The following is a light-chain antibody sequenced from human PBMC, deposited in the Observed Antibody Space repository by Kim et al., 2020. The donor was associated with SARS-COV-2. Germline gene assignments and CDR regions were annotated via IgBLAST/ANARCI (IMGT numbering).Light chain of an antibody. V-gene: IGLV3-9*01. CDR1: NIGTKN. J-gene: IGLJ3*02. CDR3: QVWDSSTGV. Sequence: SSELTQPLSVSVALGQTARITCGGNNIGTKNVHWFQQKPGQAPVLVICGDSNRPSGIPERFSGSNSGNTATLTISRAQPGDEADYYCQVWDSSTGVFGGGTQLTVL. CDR2: GDS.